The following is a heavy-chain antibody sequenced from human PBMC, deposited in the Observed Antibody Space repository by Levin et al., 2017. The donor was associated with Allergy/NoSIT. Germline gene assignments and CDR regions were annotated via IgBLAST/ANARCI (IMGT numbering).Heavy chain of an antibody. D-gene: IGHD3-10*01. CDR2: INPKSGST. CDR3: ARDMGYGTGSYYDF. V-gene: IGHV1-46*01. Sequence: ASVKVSCKASGYTFTSYYLHWVRQAPGQGLEWMGKINPKSGSTDYAQKFQGRVTMTRDTSTSTVYMELISEDTAVYYCARDMGYGTGSYYDFWGQGTLVTVSS. J-gene: IGHJ4*02. CDR1: GYTFTSYY.